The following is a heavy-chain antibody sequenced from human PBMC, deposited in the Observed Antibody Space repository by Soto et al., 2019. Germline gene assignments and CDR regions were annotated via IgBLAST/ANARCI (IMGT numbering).Heavy chain of an antibody. CDR1: GFTFSSYW. CDR3: ARDKSDSSGYLIDY. Sequence: GGSLRLSCAASGFTFSSYWMSWVRQAPGKGPEWVANIKQDGSEKYYVDSVKGRFTISRDNAKNSLYLQMNSLRAEDTAVYYCARDKSDSSGYLIDYWGQGTLVTVS. D-gene: IGHD3-22*01. CDR2: IKQDGSEK. V-gene: IGHV3-7*03. J-gene: IGHJ4*02.